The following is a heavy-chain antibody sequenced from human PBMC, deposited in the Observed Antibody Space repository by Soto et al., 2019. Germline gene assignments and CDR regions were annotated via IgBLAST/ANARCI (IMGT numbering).Heavy chain of an antibody. J-gene: IGHJ6*02. CDR3: AREGDACINTSCSASHYYYGMDV. D-gene: IGHD2-2*01. V-gene: IGHV4-39*07. Sequence: PSETLSLTCTVSGGSISSDSYYWGWIRQSPEKGLEWIASISYSGSTYYNPTLKSRLIISVDTSKSQFSLKLSSVTAADTAVYYCAREGDACINTSCSASHYYYGMDVWGQGTTVTVSS. CDR2: ISYSGST. CDR1: GGSISSDSYY.